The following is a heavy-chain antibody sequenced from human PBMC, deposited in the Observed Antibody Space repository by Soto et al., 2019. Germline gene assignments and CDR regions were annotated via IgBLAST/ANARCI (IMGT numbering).Heavy chain of an antibody. J-gene: IGHJ4*02. Sequence: EVQLLESGGGLVQPGGSLRLSCAASGFTFSSYAMSWVRQAPGKGLEWVSAISCSGGSTYYADSVKGRFTISRDNSMHPLYLQMHCLRSEDTAVYYCAKDPGGGWYPFPLLFDFWGQGTLVTVSS. V-gene: IGHV3-23*01. CDR2: ISCSGGST. D-gene: IGHD6-19*01. CDR1: GFTFSSYA. CDR3: AKDPGGGWYPFPLLFDF.